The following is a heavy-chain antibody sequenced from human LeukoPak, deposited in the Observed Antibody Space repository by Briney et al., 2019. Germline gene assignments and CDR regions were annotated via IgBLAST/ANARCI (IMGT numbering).Heavy chain of an antibody. CDR2: IYTSGST. CDR1: GGSISSYY. CDR3: ARAIGYCSSTSCYSYYYYYYMDV. D-gene: IGHD2-2*02. Sequence: SETLSLTCTVSGGSISSYYWSWIRQPAGKGLEWIGRIYTSGSTNYNPSLKRRDTMSVATSKNQLSLKLSSVTAADTAVYYCARAIGYCSSTSCYSYYYYYYMDVWGKGTTVTVSS. V-gene: IGHV4-4*07. J-gene: IGHJ6*03.